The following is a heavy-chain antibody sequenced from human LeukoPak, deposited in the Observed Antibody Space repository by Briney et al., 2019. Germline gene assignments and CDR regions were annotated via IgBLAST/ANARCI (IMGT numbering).Heavy chain of an antibody. CDR2: IYYSGST. D-gene: IGHD3-22*01. Sequence: PSETLSLTCTVSGGSISSGDYYWSWIRQHPGKGLEWIGYIYYSGSTYYNPSLKSRITISVDTSKNQFSLKLSSVTAADTAVYYCARVYRHDSSGYYLFDYWGQGTLVTVSS. CDR1: GGSISSGDYY. CDR3: ARVYRHDSSGYYLFDY. V-gene: IGHV4-31*03. J-gene: IGHJ4*02.